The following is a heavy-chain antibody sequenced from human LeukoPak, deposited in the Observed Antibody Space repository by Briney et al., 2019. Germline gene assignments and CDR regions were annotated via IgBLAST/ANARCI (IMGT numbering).Heavy chain of an antibody. Sequence: ASVKVSCKASGYTFTSYGISWVRQAPGQGLEWMGLISDYNGNTNYAQELQGRVTMTTDTSTSTAYMELRSLRSDDTAVYYCARRAPGNNWFDPWGQGTLVTVSS. CDR3: ARRAPGNNWFDP. V-gene: IGHV1-18*01. CDR2: ISDYNGNT. CDR1: GYTFTSYG. J-gene: IGHJ5*02.